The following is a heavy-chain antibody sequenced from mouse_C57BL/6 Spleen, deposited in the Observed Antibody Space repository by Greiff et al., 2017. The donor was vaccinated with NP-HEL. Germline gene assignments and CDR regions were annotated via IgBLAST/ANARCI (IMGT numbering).Heavy chain of an antibody. J-gene: IGHJ1*03. CDR2: ISGGGGNT. CDR1: GFTFSSYT. Sequence: EVKLMESGGGLVKPGGSLKLSCAASGFTFSSYTMSWVRQTPEKRLEWVATISGGGGNTYYPDSVKGRFTISRDNAKNTLYLQMSSLRSEDTALYYCARPPSTVVGDWYFDVWGTGTTVTVSS. V-gene: IGHV5-9*01. CDR3: ARPPSTVVGDWYFDV. D-gene: IGHD1-1*01.